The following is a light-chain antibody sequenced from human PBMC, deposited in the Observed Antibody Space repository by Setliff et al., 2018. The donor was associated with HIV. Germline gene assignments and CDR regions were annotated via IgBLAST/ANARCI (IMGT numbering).Light chain of an antibody. CDR3: CSYASGTFV. J-gene: IGLJ1*01. CDR2: EVS. Sequence: QSVLTQPASVSGSPGQSITISCTGTSSDVGSYNLVSWYQQHPGKAPKLMIYEVSKGPSGASNRFSGSKSGNTASLTISGLQAEDEGDYYCCSYASGTFVCGTGTKVTVL. CDR1: SSDVGSYNL. V-gene: IGLV2-23*02.